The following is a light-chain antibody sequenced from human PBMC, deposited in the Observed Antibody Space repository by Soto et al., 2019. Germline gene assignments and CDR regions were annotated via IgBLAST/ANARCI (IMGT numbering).Light chain of an antibody. CDR1: QGSGSY. J-gene: IGKJ5*01. V-gene: IGKV1-9*01. CDR3: QQLKSYPIT. Sequence: IQLTQSPSSLSASVGDRVTITCRASQGSGSYLAWYQQKPGKAPKLLIYAVSTLQCGVPSRFSGSGSGTDFTLTIRSLQPEDFATYYCQQLKSYPITFGQGTRLEIK. CDR2: AVS.